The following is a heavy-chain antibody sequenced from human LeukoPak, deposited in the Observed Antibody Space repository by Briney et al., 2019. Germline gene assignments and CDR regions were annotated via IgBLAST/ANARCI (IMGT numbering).Heavy chain of an antibody. CDR1: GYTFTSYY. D-gene: IGHD2-2*01. Sequence: ASVKVSCKASGYTFTSYYMHWVRQAPGQGLEWMGIINPSGGSTSYAQKFQGRVTMTRDTSTSTVYMELGSLRSEDTAVYYCASIVVPAAPYVDAFDIWGQGTMVTVSS. J-gene: IGHJ3*02. CDR3: ASIVVPAAPYVDAFDI. CDR2: INPSGGST. V-gene: IGHV1-46*01.